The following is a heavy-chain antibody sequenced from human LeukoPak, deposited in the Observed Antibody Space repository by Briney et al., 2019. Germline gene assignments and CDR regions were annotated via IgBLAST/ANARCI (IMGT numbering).Heavy chain of an antibody. CDR1: GFTFSNAW. CDR3: TTDRRRDGPPEKLNYYYGMDV. V-gene: IGHV3-15*01. J-gene: IGHJ6*02. Sequence: GGSLRLSCAASGFTFSNAWMSWVRQAPGKGLEWVGRIKSKTDGGTTDYAAPVKGRFTISRDDSKNTLYLQMNSLKTEDTAVYYCTTDRRRDGPPEKLNYYYGMDVWGQGTTVTVSS. CDR2: IKSKTDGGTT. D-gene: IGHD1-7*01.